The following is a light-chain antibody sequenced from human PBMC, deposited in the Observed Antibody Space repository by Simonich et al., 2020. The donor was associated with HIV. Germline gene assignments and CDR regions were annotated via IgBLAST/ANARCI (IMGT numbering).Light chain of an antibody. CDR2: DAS. CDR1: QSVSSN. V-gene: IGKV3-11*01. Sequence: EIVMTQSPATLSVSPGERATLSCRASQSVSSNLAWYQQKPGQAPRLLIYDASNRATGFPARFSGSGSGTDFTLTISSLEPEDFAVYYCQQRSNWPLTFGQGTRLEIK. J-gene: IGKJ5*01. CDR3: QQRSNWPLT.